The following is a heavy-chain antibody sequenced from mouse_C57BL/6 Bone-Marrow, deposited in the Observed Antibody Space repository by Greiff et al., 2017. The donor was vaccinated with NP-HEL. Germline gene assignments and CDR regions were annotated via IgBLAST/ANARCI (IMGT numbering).Heavy chain of an antibody. CDR3: ARDYTNLGAWFAY. CDR1: GYAFSSSW. Sequence: QVQLQQSGPELVKPGASVKISCKASGYAFSSSWMNWVKQRPGKGLEWIGRIYPGDGDTNYNGKFKGKATLTADKSSSTAYMQLSSLTSEDSAVYFCARDYTNLGAWFAYWGQGTLVTVSA. D-gene: IGHD2-12*01. V-gene: IGHV1-82*01. J-gene: IGHJ3*01. CDR2: IYPGDGDT.